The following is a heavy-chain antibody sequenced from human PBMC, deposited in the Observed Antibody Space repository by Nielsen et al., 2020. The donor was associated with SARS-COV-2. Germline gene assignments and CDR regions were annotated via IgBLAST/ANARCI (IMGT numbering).Heavy chain of an antibody. D-gene: IGHD4-17*01. V-gene: IGHV3-15*01. CDR3: TPDISGYGDYTDY. Sequence: ESLKISCAASGFTFSNAWMSWVRQAPGKGLEWVGRINSKTDGGTTDYAAPVKGSFTISRDDSKNTLYLQMNSLKTEDTAVHYCTPDISGYGDYTDYWGQGTLVTVSS. CDR2: INSKTDGGTT. J-gene: IGHJ4*02. CDR1: GFTFSNAW.